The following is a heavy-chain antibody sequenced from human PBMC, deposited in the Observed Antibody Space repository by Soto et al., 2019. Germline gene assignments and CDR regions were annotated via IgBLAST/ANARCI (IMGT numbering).Heavy chain of an antibody. CDR1: GFTFSSYS. Sequence: GGSLRLSCAASGFTFSSYSMNWVRQAPGKGLEWVSSISSSSSYIYYADSVKGRFTISRDNAKNSLYLQMNSLRAEDTAVYYCARMGSDSGYYADPWGQGTLVTAPQ. J-gene: IGHJ5*02. CDR3: ARMGSDSGYYADP. CDR2: ISSSSSYI. V-gene: IGHV3-21*01. D-gene: IGHD5-12*01.